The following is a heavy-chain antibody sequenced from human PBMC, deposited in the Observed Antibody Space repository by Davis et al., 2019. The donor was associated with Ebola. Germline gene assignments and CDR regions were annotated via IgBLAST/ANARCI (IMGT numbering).Heavy chain of an antibody. V-gene: IGHV3-48*02. Sequence: GGSLRLSCATSGFTFSSYSMNWVRQAPGKGLEWVSYISTSSSTKYYADSVKGRFTISRDNAKNSLYLEMNSLRDEDTAVYYCASWYCSSTSCYFGYWGQGNLVTVSS. D-gene: IGHD2-2*01. J-gene: IGHJ4*02. CDR1: GFTFSSYS. CDR3: ASWYCSSTSCYFGY. CDR2: ISTSSSTK.